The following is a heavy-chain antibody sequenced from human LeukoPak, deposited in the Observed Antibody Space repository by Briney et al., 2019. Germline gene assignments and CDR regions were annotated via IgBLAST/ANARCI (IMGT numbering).Heavy chain of an antibody. Sequence: ASVKVSCKASGYTFTGYYMHWVRQAPGQGLEWMGWINPNSGGTNYAQKFQGWVTMTRDTSISTAYMELSRLRSDDTAVYYCARQTMVRGVITPFDYWGQGTLVTVSS. J-gene: IGHJ4*02. D-gene: IGHD3-10*01. CDR3: ARQTMVRGVITPFDY. CDR2: INPNSGGT. V-gene: IGHV1-2*04. CDR1: GYTFTGYY.